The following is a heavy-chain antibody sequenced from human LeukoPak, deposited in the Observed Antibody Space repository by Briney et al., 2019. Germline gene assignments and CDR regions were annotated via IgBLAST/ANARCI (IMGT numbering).Heavy chain of an antibody. CDR1: GGSISSGGYS. V-gene: IGHV4-30-2*01. Sequence: SETLSLTCAVSGGSISSGGYSWSWILQPPGKGLEWIGYIYHSGSTYYNPYLESRVTISVDRSKNQFSLKLSSVTAADTAVYYCVRGRKDYEFWSDPRAFDIWGQGTVVTVSS. D-gene: IGHD3-3*01. CDR3: VRGRKDYEFWSDPRAFDI. CDR2: IYHSGST. J-gene: IGHJ3*02.